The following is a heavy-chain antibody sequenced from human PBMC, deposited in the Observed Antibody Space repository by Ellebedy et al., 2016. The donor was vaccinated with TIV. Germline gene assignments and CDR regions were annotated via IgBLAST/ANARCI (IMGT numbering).Heavy chain of an antibody. CDR3: AKDTNKDCRSVTCYDWFGYYYFYVLDV. Sequence: PGGSLRLSCAASGFTFGNYAMSWVRQAPGRGLEWVSSISGSGGSTNYADSVKGRLTISRDNSRSTLYLQMNTLTAGDTAIYYCAKDTNKDCRSVTCYDWFGYYYFYVLDVWGQGTTVTVSS. CDR2: ISGSGGST. D-gene: IGHD2-2*01. V-gene: IGHV3-23*01. J-gene: IGHJ6*02. CDR1: GFTFGNYA.